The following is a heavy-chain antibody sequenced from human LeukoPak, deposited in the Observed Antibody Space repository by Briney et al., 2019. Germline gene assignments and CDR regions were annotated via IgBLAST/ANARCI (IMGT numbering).Heavy chain of an antibody. D-gene: IGHD3-10*01. J-gene: IGHJ4*02. CDR2: ISGSGEAT. V-gene: IGHV3-23*01. CDR3: AKGWFGKVGDY. Sequence: GGSLTLSCAACGFTFSSYALSWVRQAPGKGLEWASTISGSGEATYYADSVKGRLIISRDNFKSTLYLQINTLRVEDTAVYYCAKGWFGKVGDYWGQGTLVTVSS. CDR1: GFTFSSYA.